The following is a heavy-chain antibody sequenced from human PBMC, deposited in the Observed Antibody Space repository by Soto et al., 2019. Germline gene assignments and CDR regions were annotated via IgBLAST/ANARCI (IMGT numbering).Heavy chain of an antibody. CDR3: AKFGPSGWPYYYYGMDV. D-gene: IGHD6-19*01. V-gene: IGHV3-30*18. Sequence: PGGSLRLSCAASGFTFSDYYMSWIRQAPGKGLEWVAVISYGGSNKYYADSVKGRFTISRDNAKNTLYLQMNSLRAEDTAVYYCAKFGPSGWPYYYYGMDVWGQGATVTVSS. CDR2: ISYGGSNK. J-gene: IGHJ6*02. CDR1: GFTFSDYY.